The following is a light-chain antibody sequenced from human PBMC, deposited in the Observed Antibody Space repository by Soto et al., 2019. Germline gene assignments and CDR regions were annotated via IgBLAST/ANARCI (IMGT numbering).Light chain of an antibody. CDR3: QQYDKWPPVT. CDR2: GAS. Sequence: EIVMSQSPATLSVSLGAGATLSCRASQSISSNLAWYQQKPGQAPRLLIYGASTRATGIPARFSGSGSGTEFTLTVSSLQSEDFAVYYCQQYDKWPPVTFGQGTRLEIK. J-gene: IGKJ5*01. CDR1: QSISSN. V-gene: IGKV3-15*01.